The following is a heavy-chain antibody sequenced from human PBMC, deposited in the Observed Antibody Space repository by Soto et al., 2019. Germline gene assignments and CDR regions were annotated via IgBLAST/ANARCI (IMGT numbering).Heavy chain of an antibody. CDR1: GFTFSSYG. CDR2: ISYDGSNK. Sequence: SLRLSCAASGFTFSSYGMHWVRQAPGKGLEWVAVISYDGSNKYYADSVKGRFTISRDNSKNTLYLQMNSLRAEDTAVYYCAKDNPVDWSGGSCYGGGDYFDYWGQGTLVTVSS. V-gene: IGHV3-30*18. J-gene: IGHJ4*02. D-gene: IGHD2-15*01. CDR3: AKDNPVDWSGGSCYGGGDYFDY.